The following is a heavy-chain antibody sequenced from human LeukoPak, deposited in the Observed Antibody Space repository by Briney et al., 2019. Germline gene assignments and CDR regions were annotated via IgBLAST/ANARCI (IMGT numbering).Heavy chain of an antibody. Sequence: GGSLRLSCAAPGFTFSSYWMHWVRQAPGKGLVWVSRINSDGITTSYADSVKGRFTISRDNTKNTLYLQMNSLRAEDTAVYYCARIGASVGAIDYWGQGTLVTVSS. D-gene: IGHD1-26*01. CDR1: GFTFSSYW. CDR3: ARIGASVGAIDY. V-gene: IGHV3-74*01. CDR2: INSDGITT. J-gene: IGHJ4*02.